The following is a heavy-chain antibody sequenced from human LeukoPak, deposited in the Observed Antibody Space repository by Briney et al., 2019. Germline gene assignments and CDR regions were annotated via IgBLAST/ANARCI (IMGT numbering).Heavy chain of an antibody. CDR1: GGTFSSYA. CDR2: IIPIFGTA. CDR3: AKGGAPLFPFDY. J-gene: IGHJ4*02. D-gene: IGHD1-26*01. Sequence: SVKVSCKASGGTFSSYAISWVRQAPGQGLEWMGGIIPIFGTANYAQKFQGRVTITADESTSTAYMELSSLRSEDTAVYYCAKGGAPLFPFDYWGQGTLVTVSS. V-gene: IGHV1-69*13.